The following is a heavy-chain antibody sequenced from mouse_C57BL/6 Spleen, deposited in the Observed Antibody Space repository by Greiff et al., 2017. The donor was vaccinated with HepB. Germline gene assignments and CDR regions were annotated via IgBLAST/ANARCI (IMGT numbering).Heavy chain of an antibody. CDR3: ARWAALTGYYYAMDY. CDR2: INPNNGGT. V-gene: IGHV1-18*01. CDR1: GYTFTDYN. Sequence: DVQLQESGPELVKPGASVKIPCKASGYTFTDYNMDWVKQSHGKSLEWIGDINPNNGGTIYNQKFKGKATLTVDKSSSTAYMELRSLTSEDTAVYYCARWAALTGYYYAMDYWGQGTSVTVSS. D-gene: IGHD3-1*01. J-gene: IGHJ4*01.